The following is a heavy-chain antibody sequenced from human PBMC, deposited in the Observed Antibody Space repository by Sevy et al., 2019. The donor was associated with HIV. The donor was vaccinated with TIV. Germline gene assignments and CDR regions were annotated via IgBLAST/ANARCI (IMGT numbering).Heavy chain of an antibody. J-gene: IGHJ4*02. Sequence: GGSLRLSCAASGFSFSSYGMHWVRQAPGQGLEWVAVISYDGNNQYYADSVKGRFTISRDNSTNTLFLQMNSLRAEDTAVYYCAKDFDWLLLIDHWGQGTLVTVSS. CDR2: ISYDGNNQ. V-gene: IGHV3-30*18. D-gene: IGHD3-9*01. CDR1: GFSFSSYG. CDR3: AKDFDWLLLIDH.